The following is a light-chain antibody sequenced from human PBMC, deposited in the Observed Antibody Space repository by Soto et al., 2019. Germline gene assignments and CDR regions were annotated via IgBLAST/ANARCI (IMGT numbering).Light chain of an antibody. CDR2: GAS. V-gene: IGKV3-15*01. CDR1: QSVASN. CDR3: QQYNNWPLLT. J-gene: IGKJ4*01. Sequence: EIVMTQSPATLSVSPGERATLSCRASQSVASNLAWYQQIPGQAPRLLIYGASTRATGIPARFSGNGSGTQFTLTISSLQSEDFAVYYCQQYNNWPLLTFGGGTKVEIK.